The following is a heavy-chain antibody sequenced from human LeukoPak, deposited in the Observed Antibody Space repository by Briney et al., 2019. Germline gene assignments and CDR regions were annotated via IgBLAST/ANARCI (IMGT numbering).Heavy chain of an antibody. CDR2: IYYSGST. CDR1: GGSITSSTYY. D-gene: IGHD1-20*01. J-gene: IGHJ6*03. CDR3: ARGTNWNHRRRGYYYYMDV. V-gene: IGHV4-39*01. Sequence: SETLSLTCTVSGGSITSSTYYWGWIRQPPGKGLEWIGSIYYSGSTYYNPSLKSRVTISVDTSKNQFSLKLSSVTAADTAVYYCARGTNWNHRRRGYYYYMDVWGKGTTVTVSS.